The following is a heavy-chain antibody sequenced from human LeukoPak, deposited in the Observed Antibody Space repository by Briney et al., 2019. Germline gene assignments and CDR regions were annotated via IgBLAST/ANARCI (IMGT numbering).Heavy chain of an antibody. Sequence: GGSLRVSCAASGFTVSSFAKTWVRQVPGKGLEWVSGFDGNGPNTYYADSVKGRWTISRDNSRNTLYLEMNSLRPEDTAIYYCAKPRTTGLGWAQFDYWGQGSLVTVSS. D-gene: IGHD2-8*02. CDR3: AKPRTTGLGWAQFDY. J-gene: IGHJ4*02. V-gene: IGHV3-23*01. CDR1: GFTVSSFA. CDR2: FDGNGPNT.